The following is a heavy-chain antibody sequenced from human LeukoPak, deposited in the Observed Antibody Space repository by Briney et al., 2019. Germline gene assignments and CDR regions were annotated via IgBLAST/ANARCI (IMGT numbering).Heavy chain of an antibody. Sequence: ASVKVSCKASGYTFTGYYMHWVRQAPGQGLEWMGWINPNSGGTNYAQKFQGWVTMTRDTSISTAYMELSRLRSDDTAVYYCARDLVGLGDAGPHIWFDPWGQGTLVTVSS. CDR1: GYTFTGYY. CDR2: INPNSGGT. V-gene: IGHV1-2*04. J-gene: IGHJ5*02. D-gene: IGHD3-3*01. CDR3: ARDLVGLGDAGPHIWFDP.